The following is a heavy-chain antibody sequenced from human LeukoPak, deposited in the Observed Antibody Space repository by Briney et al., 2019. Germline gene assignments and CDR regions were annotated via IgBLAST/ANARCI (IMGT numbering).Heavy chain of an antibody. CDR3: ATYFAGAETFDI. J-gene: IGHJ3*02. Sequence: GESLKISCKASGNSITTYWIGWVRQKPGKGLEWMGLIFPGDSDTKYSPSFQGHVTISADKSISTAYLQWSSLKASDTAMYYCATYFAGAETFDIWGQGTKVTVSS. V-gene: IGHV5-51*01. CDR2: IFPGDSDT. D-gene: IGHD3-16*01. CDR1: GNSITTYW.